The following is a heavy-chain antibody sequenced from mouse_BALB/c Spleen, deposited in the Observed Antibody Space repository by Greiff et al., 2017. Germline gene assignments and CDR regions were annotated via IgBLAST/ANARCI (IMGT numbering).Heavy chain of an antibody. D-gene: IGHD1-1*01. CDR1: GYTFTSYT. CDR3: ARPFYGSSLSYWYFDV. V-gene: IGHV1-4*01. J-gene: IGHJ1*01. Sequence: VQLQQSGAELARPGASVKMSCKASGYTFTSYTMHWVKQRPGQALEWIGYINPSSGYTNYNQKFKDKATLTADKSSSTAYMQLSSLTSEDSAVYYCARPFYGSSLSYWYFDVWGEGTTVTVSS. CDR2: INPSSGYT.